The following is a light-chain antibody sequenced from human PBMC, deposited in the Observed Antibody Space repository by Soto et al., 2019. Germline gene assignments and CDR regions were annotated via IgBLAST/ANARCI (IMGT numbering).Light chain of an antibody. V-gene: IGKV1-39*01. CDR2: AAS. CDR3: QQANSFPLT. CDR1: QSISSY. J-gene: IGKJ4*01. Sequence: DIQMTPSRSSRSASVGDRVPITCRASQSISSYLNWYQQKPGKAPKLLIYAASSLQSGVPSRFSGSGSGTDFTLTISSLQPEDFATYYCQQANSFPLTFGGGTKVDIK.